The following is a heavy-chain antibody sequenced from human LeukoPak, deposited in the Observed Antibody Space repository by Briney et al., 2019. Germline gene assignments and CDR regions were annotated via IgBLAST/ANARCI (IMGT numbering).Heavy chain of an antibody. V-gene: IGHV3-23*01. J-gene: IGHJ4*02. CDR2: ISGSGGST. D-gene: IGHD1-26*01. CDR3: AKVAGTGSATDFDY. Sequence: PGGSLRLSCAASGFTFSSYAMSWVRQAPGKGLEWVSAISGSGGSTYYADSVKGRFTIARDNSKNTLYLQMTSLSAEDTAVYYCAKVAGTGSATDFDYWGQGTLVTVSS. CDR1: GFTFSSYA.